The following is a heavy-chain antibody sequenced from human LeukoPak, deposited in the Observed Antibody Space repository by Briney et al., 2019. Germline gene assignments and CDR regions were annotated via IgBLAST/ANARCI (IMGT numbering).Heavy chain of an antibody. CDR3: ARSVDTDMVPVFDY. CDR1: GGSISSSSYY. D-gene: IGHD5-18*01. CDR2: IYYSGST. V-gene: IGHV4-39*01. J-gene: IGHJ4*02. Sequence: SETLSLTCTVSGGSISSSSYYWGWIRQPPGKGLEWIGSIYYSGSTYYNPSLKSRVTISVDTSKNQFSLKLSSVTAADTAVYYCARSVDTDMVPVFDYWGQGTLVTVSS.